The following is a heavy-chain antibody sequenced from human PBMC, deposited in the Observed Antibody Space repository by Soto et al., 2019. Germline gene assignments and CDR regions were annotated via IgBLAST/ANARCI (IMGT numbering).Heavy chain of an antibody. V-gene: IGHV4-34*01. J-gene: IGHJ6*03. CDR3: ARMSRTVTTYYYYMDV. Sequence: PSETLSLTCAFYGGSSSGFYWSWIRQPPGKGLELIGEINHSGSTNYNPSLKSRVTISVDTFKNQFSLKLSSVTAADTAVYYCARMSRTVTTYYYYMDVWGKGTTVTVSS. D-gene: IGHD4-17*01. CDR2: INHSGST. CDR1: GGSSSGFY.